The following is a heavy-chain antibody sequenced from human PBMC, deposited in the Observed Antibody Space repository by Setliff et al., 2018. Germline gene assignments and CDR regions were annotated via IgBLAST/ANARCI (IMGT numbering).Heavy chain of an antibody. CDR1: GFTFSNYY. V-gene: IGHV3-11*01. J-gene: IGHJ4*02. Sequence: GGSLRLSCAASGFTFSNYYMTWVRQAPGKGLEWISYIHDSGNPTYYADSVKGRFTVSRDNAKNSLYLQMTSLRAEDTAIYYCARTTGYWGQGTLVTVSS. CDR2: IHDSGNPT. D-gene: IGHD3-9*01. CDR3: ARTTGY.